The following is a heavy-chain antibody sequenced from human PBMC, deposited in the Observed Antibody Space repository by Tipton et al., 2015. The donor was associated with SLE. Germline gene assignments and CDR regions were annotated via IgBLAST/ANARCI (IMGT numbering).Heavy chain of an antibody. CDR2: IYYSGST. V-gene: IGHV4-59*01. J-gene: IGHJ6*03. CDR1: GGSISSYY. Sequence: LSLTCTVSGGSISSYYWSWIRQPPGKGLEWIGYIYYSGSTNYNPSLKSRVTISVDTSKNQFSLKLSSVTAADTAVYYCARAGAGYYYYYYMDVWGKGTTVTVSS. CDR3: ARAGAGYYYYYYMDV.